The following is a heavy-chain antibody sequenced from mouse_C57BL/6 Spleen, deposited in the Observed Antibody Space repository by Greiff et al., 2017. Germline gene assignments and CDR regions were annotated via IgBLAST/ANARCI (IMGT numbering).Heavy chain of an antibody. V-gene: IGHV1-55*01. J-gene: IGHJ1*03. D-gene: IGHD1-1*01. CDR1: GYTFTSYW. CDR2: IYPGSGST. Sequence: QVQLQQPGAELVKPGASVKMSCKASGYTFTSYWITWVKQRPGQGLEWIGDIYPGSGSTNYNEKFKSKATLTVDTSSSTAYMQLSSLTSEDSAVYYCARVYSYGSSCGYYDVWGTGTTVTVSS. CDR3: ARVYSYGSSCGYYDV.